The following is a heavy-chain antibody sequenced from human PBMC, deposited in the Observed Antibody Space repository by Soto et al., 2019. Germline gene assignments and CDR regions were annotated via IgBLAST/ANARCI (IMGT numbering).Heavy chain of an antibody. CDR1: GGSISSYY. CDR2: IYHSGST. D-gene: IGHD6-13*01. J-gene: IGHJ6*02. Sequence: SDTLSLTCNVSGGSISSYYWSWIRHPPGKGLWWIGEIYHSGSTNYNPPLKSRVTISVDTSKNQFSLKLSSVTAADTAVYYCARAGRRKPGIAAAGTRWYYYYGMDVWGQGTTVNVS. V-gene: IGHV4-34*01. CDR3: ARAGRRKPGIAAAGTRWYYYYGMDV.